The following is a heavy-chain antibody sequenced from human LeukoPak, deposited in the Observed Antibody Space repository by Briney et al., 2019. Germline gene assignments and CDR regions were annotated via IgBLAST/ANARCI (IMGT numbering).Heavy chain of an antibody. CDR3: AKFGGSGPLDY. Sequence: QTGGSLRLSCAASGFTFSNYWMTWVRQAPGQGLEWVANIKLHGSEIYYVDSVKGRFTISRDNSKNSLYLQMNSLRTEDTALYYCAKFGGSGPLDYWGQGTLVTVSS. J-gene: IGHJ4*02. V-gene: IGHV3-7*03. CDR1: GFTFSNYW. CDR2: IKLHGSEI. D-gene: IGHD3-10*01.